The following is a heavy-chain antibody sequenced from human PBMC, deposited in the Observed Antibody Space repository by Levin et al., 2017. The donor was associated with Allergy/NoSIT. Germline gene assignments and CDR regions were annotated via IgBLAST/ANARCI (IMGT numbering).Heavy chain of an antibody. Sequence: QSGGSLRLSCAASGFTFSSYWMHWVRQAPGKGLVWVSRINSDGSNKNYADSVKGRFTISRDNAKNTLYLQMNSLRAEDTAVYYCARALIVGATSGGDYWGQGILVTVSS. CDR3: ARALIVGATSGGDY. CDR2: INSDGSNK. V-gene: IGHV3-74*01. J-gene: IGHJ4*02. CDR1: GFTFSSYW. D-gene: IGHD1-26*01.